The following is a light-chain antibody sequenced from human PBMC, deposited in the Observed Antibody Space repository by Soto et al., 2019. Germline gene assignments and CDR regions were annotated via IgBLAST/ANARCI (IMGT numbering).Light chain of an antibody. Sequence: DIQMTQSPSTLSASVGDRVTITCRASQGIARWLAWYQQKPGKAPKLLIYDVSTLESGVPSRFSGSGSGTEFTLTISSLQPDDFATYYCQQYNSYSYPFGQGTKLEIK. CDR2: DVS. J-gene: IGKJ2*01. V-gene: IGKV1-5*01. CDR3: QQYNSYSYP. CDR1: QGIARW.